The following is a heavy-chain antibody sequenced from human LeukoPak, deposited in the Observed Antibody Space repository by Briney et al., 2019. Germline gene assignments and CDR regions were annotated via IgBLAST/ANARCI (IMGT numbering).Heavy chain of an antibody. V-gene: IGHV3-48*01. D-gene: IGHD3-10*01. CDR3: ARDGWFGDYNWFDP. CDR1: GFTFSSYS. CDR2: ISSASNTI. Sequence: PGGSLRLSCAASGFTFSSYSMNWVRQAPGKGLEWISYISSASNTIYYADSVKGRFTISRDNAKNSVYLQMNSLRAEDTAMYHCARDGWFGDYNWFDPWGQGTLVTVSS. J-gene: IGHJ5*02.